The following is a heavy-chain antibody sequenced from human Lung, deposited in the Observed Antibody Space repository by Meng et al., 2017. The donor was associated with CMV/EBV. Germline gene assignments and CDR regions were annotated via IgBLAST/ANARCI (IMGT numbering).Heavy chain of an antibody. CDR2: ISYDGSNK. CDR3: ARTSWSYFY. V-gene: IGHV3-30*04. Sequence: GESLKISCAASGFTFSSYAMHWVRQAPGKGLEWVAVISYDGSNKYYADSVKGRFTISRDNSKNTLYLQMNSLRAEDTAVYYCARTSWSYFYWGQGTLVTVSS. J-gene: IGHJ4*02. CDR1: GFTFSSYA. D-gene: IGHD1-26*01.